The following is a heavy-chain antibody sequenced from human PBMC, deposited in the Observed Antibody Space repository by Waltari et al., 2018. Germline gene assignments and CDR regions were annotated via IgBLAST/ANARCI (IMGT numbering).Heavy chain of an antibody. D-gene: IGHD2-2*01. V-gene: IGHV4-59*01. CDR3: ARYASNYYYYMDV. J-gene: IGHJ6*03. Sequence: QVQLQESGPGLVKPSETLSLTCTVSGGSISSYYWSWIRQPPGKGLEWIGYVDYRGSTNYNPSRKSRVTISGDTSKNQFSLKLSAVTAADTAVYYCARYASNYYYYMDVWGKGTTVTVSS. CDR2: VDYRGST. CDR1: GGSISSYY.